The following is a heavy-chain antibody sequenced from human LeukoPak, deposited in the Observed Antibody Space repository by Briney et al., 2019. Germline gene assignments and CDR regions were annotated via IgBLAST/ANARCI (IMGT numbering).Heavy chain of an antibody. CDR3: ARDHYYDSSGYLDY. CDR2: IWYDGSNK. D-gene: IGHD3-22*01. Sequence: GRSLRLSCAASGFTLSSYGMHWVRQAPGKGLEWVAVIWYDGSNKYYADSVKGRFTISRDNSKNTLYLQMYSLRAEDTAVYYCARDHYYDSSGYLDYWGQGTLVTVSS. V-gene: IGHV3-33*01. CDR1: GFTLSSYG. J-gene: IGHJ4*02.